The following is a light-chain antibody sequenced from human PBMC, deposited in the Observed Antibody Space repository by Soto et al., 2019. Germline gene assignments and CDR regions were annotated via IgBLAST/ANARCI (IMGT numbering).Light chain of an antibody. CDR3: QQYHNWSRLT. V-gene: IGKV3-15*01. Sequence: EIVMTQSPATLSVSPGERATLSCRASQSVSSNLAWYQQKPGQAPRLLIYVASTRATGIAARFSGSGSGTEFTLTISSLQSEDFAVYYCQQYHNWSRLTFGGGTKVEIK. J-gene: IGKJ4*01. CDR1: QSVSSN. CDR2: VAS.